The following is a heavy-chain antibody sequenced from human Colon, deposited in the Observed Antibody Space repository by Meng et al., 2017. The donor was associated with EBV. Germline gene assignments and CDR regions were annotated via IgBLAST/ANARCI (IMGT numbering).Heavy chain of an antibody. CDR3: ARDNPLTLIQGGGFGY. V-gene: IGHV4-4*02. D-gene: IGHD3-10*01. CDR1: GGSISRVNW. CDR2: IYRTGDA. Sequence: QLRVHASVPGGSTPSGTLCLTSAVSGGSISRVNWWSWVRQPPGKGLKWIGEIYRTGDANYNPSLNSRVSISIDKAKNHFSLILNSVTAADTAMYYCARDNPLTLIQGGGFGYWGPGTLVTVSS. J-gene: IGHJ4*02.